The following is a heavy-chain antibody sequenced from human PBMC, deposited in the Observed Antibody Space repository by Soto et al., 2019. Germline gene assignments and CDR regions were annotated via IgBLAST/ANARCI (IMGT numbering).Heavy chain of an antibody. D-gene: IGHD6-13*01. CDR1: GGSISSGGYS. J-gene: IGHJ4*02. CDR2: IYHSGST. Sequence: SETLSLTCAVSGGSISSGGYSWSWIRQPPGKGLEWIGYIYHSGSTYYNPSLKSRVTISVDRSKNQFSLKLSSVTAADTAVYYCARAGTVDRYSSSWFYYFDYWGQGTLVTVSS. V-gene: IGHV4-30-2*01. CDR3: ARAGTVDRYSSSWFYYFDY.